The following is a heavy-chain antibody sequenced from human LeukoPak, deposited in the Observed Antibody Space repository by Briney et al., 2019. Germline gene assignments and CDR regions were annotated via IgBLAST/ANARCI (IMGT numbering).Heavy chain of an antibody. Sequence: SQTLSLTCAISGDSVASNSAAWDWIRQSPSRGLEGLGRTDYRSKWYSGYGVCVKSRITSNSDTSKTQFSLQMNSVTPEDTAVYYCAREGQYCSGGSCYFMHPTFDYWGQGTLVTVSS. CDR3: AREGQYCSGGSCYFMHPTFDY. CDR2: TDYRSKWYS. V-gene: IGHV6-1*01. D-gene: IGHD2-15*01. J-gene: IGHJ4*02. CDR1: GDSVASNSAA.